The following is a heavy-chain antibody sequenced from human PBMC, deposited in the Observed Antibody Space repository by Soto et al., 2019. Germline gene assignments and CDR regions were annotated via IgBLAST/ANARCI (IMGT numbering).Heavy chain of an antibody. V-gene: IGHV4-30-2*01. CDR2: IYHSVST. CDR3: AGVPDY. CDR1: GGSISSGGNS. J-gene: IGHJ4*02. Sequence: PSETLSLTCAVSGGSISSGGNSWAWIRQPPGKGLEYIGYIYHSVSTYYNPSLKSRVTISVDRSKNQFSLRLSSVTAADTAVYYCAGVPDYWGQGTLVTVSS.